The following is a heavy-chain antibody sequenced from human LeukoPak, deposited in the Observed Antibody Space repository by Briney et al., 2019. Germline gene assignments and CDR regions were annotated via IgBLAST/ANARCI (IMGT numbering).Heavy chain of an antibody. CDR2: IYHSGST. J-gene: IGHJ5*02. D-gene: IGHD3-10*01. CDR1: GGSISSSNW. V-gene: IGHV4-4*02. Sequence: SETLSLTCAVSGGSISSSNWWSWVRQPPGKGLEWIGYIYHSGSTYYNPSLKSRVTISADRSKNQFSLKLSSVTAADTAVYYCARAQSRYYYGSGSYSHNWFDPWGQGTLVTVSS. CDR3: ARAQSRYYYGSGSYSHNWFDP.